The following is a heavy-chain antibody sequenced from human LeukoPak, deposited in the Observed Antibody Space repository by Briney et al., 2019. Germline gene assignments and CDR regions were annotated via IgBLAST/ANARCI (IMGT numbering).Heavy chain of an antibody. J-gene: IGHJ4*02. Sequence: SVKVSCKASGGTISSFGISWVRQAPAQGHEWMGRIILILGIANYAQKFQGRVTITADKSTSTAYRELSSLRSEDTAVYYCARVSDMHYLDVWGQGTLVTVSS. V-gene: IGHV1-69*04. CDR2: IILILGIA. D-gene: IGHD3-9*01. CDR3: ARVSDMHYLDV. CDR1: GGTISSFG.